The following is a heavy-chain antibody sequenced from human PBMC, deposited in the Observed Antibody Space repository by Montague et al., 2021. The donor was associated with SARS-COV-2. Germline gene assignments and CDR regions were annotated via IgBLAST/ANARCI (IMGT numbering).Heavy chain of an antibody. D-gene: IGHD3-10*02. CDR3: ARLRIVLFVDSTGGWIDP. CDR1: GGSISSYY. V-gene: IGHV4-59*04. J-gene: IGHJ5*02. CDR2: IYYSGNT. Sequence: SETLSLTCTVSGGSISSYYWSWIRQPPGKGLEWIGNIYYSGNTYYNPSLKSRVTISIDTSKNMFSLKLNSVTAADTFVYYCARLRIVLFVDSTGGWIDPWGHGTLVTVSS.